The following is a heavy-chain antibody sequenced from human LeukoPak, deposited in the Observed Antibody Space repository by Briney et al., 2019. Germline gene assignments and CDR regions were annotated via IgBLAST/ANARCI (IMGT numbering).Heavy chain of an antibody. CDR3: AREYSSGSRVYDAFDI. J-gene: IGHJ3*02. CDR2: ISYDGSNK. D-gene: IGHD6-19*01. CDR1: GFTFSSYA. Sequence: GGSLRLSCAASGFTFSSYAMHWVRQAPGKGLEWVAVISYDGSNKYYADSVKGRFTISRDNSKNTLYLQMNSLRAEDTAVYYCAREYSSGSRVYDAFDIWGQGTMVTVSS. V-gene: IGHV3-30-3*01.